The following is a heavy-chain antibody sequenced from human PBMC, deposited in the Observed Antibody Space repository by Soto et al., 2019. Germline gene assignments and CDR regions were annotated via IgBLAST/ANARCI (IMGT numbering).Heavy chain of an antibody. V-gene: IGHV5-51*01. J-gene: IGHJ3*02. Sequence: GESLKISCKGSGYSFTSYWIGWVRQMPGKGLEWMGIIYPGDSDTRYSPSFQGQVTISADKSIRTTYLQWSSLKASDTAMYYCAIFVDSYYYDSSGYYPGAFDIWGQGTMVTVSS. D-gene: IGHD3-22*01. CDR1: GYSFTSYW. CDR2: IYPGDSDT. CDR3: AIFVDSYYYDSSGYYPGAFDI.